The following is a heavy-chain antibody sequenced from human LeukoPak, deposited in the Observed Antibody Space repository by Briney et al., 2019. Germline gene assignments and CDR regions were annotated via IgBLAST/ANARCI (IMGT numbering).Heavy chain of an antibody. J-gene: IGHJ5*02. CDR1: GGSISSYY. CDR2: IYTSGST. D-gene: IGHD3-10*01. CDR3: ARSVLLWFGESDWFDP. V-gene: IGHV4-4*07. Sequence: PSETLSLTCTVSGGSISSYYWSWIRQPAGKGLEWIGRIYTSGSTNYNPSLKSRVTMSVDTSKNQFSLKLSSVTAADTAVYYCARSVLLWFGESDWFDPWGQGTLVTVSS.